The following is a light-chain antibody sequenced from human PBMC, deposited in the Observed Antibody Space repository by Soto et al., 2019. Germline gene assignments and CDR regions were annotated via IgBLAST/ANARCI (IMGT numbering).Light chain of an antibody. CDR1: QSISSG. Sequence: DIQLTQSPSTLSTSVGDRVTITCRASQSISSGLAWYQQKPGKAPNLLIYKASRLQSGVTSRFSGSGSGTEFTLTIRSLQPDDFATYYCQQYNSYPYTFGQGTKLEIK. CDR2: KAS. CDR3: QQYNSYPYT. J-gene: IGKJ2*01. V-gene: IGKV1-5*03.